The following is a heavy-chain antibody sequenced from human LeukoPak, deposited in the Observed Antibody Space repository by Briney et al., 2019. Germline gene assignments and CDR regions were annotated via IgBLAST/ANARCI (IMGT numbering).Heavy chain of an antibody. D-gene: IGHD3-10*01. Sequence: PSETLSLTCAVYGGSFSGYYWSWIRQPPGKGLEWIGEINHSGSTNYNPSLKSRVTISVDTSKNQFSLKLSSVTAADTAVYYCARGHSLYDYWGRGTLVTVSS. CDR2: INHSGST. CDR3: ARGHSLYDY. V-gene: IGHV4-34*01. J-gene: IGHJ4*02. CDR1: GGSFSGYY.